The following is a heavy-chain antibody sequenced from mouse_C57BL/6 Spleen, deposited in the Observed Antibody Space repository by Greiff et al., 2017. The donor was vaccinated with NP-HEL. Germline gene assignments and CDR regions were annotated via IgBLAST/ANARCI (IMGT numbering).Heavy chain of an antibody. CDR2: IDPSDSET. CDR1: GYTFTSYW. J-gene: IGHJ2*01. V-gene: IGHV1-52*01. CDR3: ARDYGSSYDY. Sequence: QVQLQQPGAELVRPGSSVKLSCKASGYTFTSYWMHWVKQRPIQGLEWIGNIDPSDSETHYNQKFKDKATLTVDKSSSTAYMHLSSLTSEDSAVYYCARDYGSSYDYWGQGTTLTVSS. D-gene: IGHD1-1*01.